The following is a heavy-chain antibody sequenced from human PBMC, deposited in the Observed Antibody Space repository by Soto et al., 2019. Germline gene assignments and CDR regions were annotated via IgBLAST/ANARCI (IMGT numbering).Heavy chain of an antibody. CDR1: GYTFTSYG. CDR3: ARVGAVAVAGSFDY. V-gene: IGHV1-18*01. Sequence: GASVKVSCKASGYTFTSYGISGVRQAPGQGLEWMGWISAYNGNTNYAQKLQGRITMTTDTSTSTAYMELRSLRSDDTAVYYCARVGAVAVAGSFDYWGQGTLVTVSS. CDR2: ISAYNGNT. D-gene: IGHD6-19*01. J-gene: IGHJ4*02.